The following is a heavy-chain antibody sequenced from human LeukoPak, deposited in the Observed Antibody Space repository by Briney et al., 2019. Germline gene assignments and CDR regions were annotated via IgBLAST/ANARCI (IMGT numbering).Heavy chain of an antibody. J-gene: IGHJ6*03. Sequence: SETLSLTCTVSGGSVSSSYYYWGWIRQPPGKGLEWIGSMYYSGTTDYNPSLKSRVTISVDTSKNQFSLKMSSVTAADTAVYYCAKDDYYYYMDVWGKGTMVTVSS. V-gene: IGHV4-39*07. CDR1: GGSVSSSYYY. CDR2: MYYSGTT. CDR3: AKDDYYYYMDV.